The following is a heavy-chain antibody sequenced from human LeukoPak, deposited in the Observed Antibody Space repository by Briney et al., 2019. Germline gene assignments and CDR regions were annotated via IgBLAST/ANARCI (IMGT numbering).Heavy chain of an antibody. CDR2: IAYDGNNK. Sequence: PGGSLRLSCAASGFTFNTYAMHWVRQAPGKGLEWVAVIAYDGNNKYYADSVKGRFTVSRDNTKNTLYLQMNSLRAEDTAIYYCARGSRSVPYYYGMDVWGQGTTVTVSS. CDR1: GFTFNTYA. D-gene: IGHD1-1*01. V-gene: IGHV3-30-3*01. CDR3: ARGSRSVPYYYGMDV. J-gene: IGHJ6*02.